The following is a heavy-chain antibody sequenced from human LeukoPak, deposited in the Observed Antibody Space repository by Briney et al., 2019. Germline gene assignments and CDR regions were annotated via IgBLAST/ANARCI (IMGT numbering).Heavy chain of an antibody. Sequence: GGSLRLSCAASGFTFSSYAMSWVRQAPGKGLEWVSAISGSGGSTYYADSVKGRFTISRDNSKNTLYLQMNSLRAEDTAVYYCARPRRIAAAGSKDFGYWGQGTLVTVSS. CDR1: GFTFSSYA. CDR3: ARPRRIAAAGSKDFGY. V-gene: IGHV3-23*01. CDR2: ISGSGGST. D-gene: IGHD6-13*01. J-gene: IGHJ4*02.